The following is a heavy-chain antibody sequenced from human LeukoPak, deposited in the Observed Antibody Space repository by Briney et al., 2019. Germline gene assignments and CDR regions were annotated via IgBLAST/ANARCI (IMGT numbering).Heavy chain of an antibody. J-gene: IGHJ4*02. Sequence: GGSLRLSCAASGFTSSSYAMSWVRQAPGKGLEWVSGISGSGDDTYYADSVKGRFTISRDNSKNTLYVQVNSLGTEDTAAYYCAKGSYYDSSGSFYFDYWGQGTLVTVSS. CDR1: GFTSSSYA. CDR2: ISGSGDDT. CDR3: AKGSYYDSSGSFYFDY. D-gene: IGHD3-22*01. V-gene: IGHV3-23*01.